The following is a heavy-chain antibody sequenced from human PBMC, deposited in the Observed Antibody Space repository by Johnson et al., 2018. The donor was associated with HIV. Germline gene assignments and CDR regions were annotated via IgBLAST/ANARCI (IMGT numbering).Heavy chain of an antibody. D-gene: IGHD6-13*01. Sequence: QEQLVESGGGLVQPGGSLRLSCAASGFTFSSYGMHWVRQAPGKGLEWVAVIWYDGSNKYYADSVKGRFTISRDNSKNTLYLQMNSLRAEDTAVYYCAKVRRGSSWYIAFDIWGQGTMVTVSS. CDR2: IWYDGSNK. J-gene: IGHJ3*02. V-gene: IGHV3-33*06. CDR3: AKVRRGSSWYIAFDI. CDR1: GFTFSSYG.